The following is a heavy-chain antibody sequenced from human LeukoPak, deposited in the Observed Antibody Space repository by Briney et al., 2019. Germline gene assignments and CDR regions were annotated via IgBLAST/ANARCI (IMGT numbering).Heavy chain of an antibody. CDR3: ARHVAADYGDPYYFDY. Sequence: GESLKISCKGSGYSFTSYWIGWVRQMPGKGLEWMGIIYPGDSGTRYSPSFQGQVTISADKSISTAYLQWSSLKASDTAMYYCARHVAADYGDPYYFDYWGQGTLVTVSS. CDR2: IYPGDSGT. V-gene: IGHV5-51*01. CDR1: GYSFTSYW. J-gene: IGHJ4*02. D-gene: IGHD4-17*01.